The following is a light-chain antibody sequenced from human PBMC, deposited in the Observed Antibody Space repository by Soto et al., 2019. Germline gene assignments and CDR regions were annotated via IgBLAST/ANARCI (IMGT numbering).Light chain of an antibody. J-gene: IGKJ1*01. CDR3: QQYNTYWT. CDR2: DVS. Sequence: DIQVTQSPSSLSASVGDRVTITCRTNQSISFWLNWYQQKPGKAPKILIYDVSLLQSGVPSRFSGSGSGTEFILTISSLQPDDSATYYCQQYNTYWTFGPGTKV. CDR1: QSISFW. V-gene: IGKV1-5*01.